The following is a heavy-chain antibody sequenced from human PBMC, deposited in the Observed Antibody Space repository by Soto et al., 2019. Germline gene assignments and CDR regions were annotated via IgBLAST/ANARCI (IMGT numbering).Heavy chain of an antibody. Sequence: VASVKVSSKASGYTFTSYAMHWVRQAPGQRVEWMGWINAGNGNTKYSQQLQGRVTITKDTSTRTAHIELRPLRSADTAVYYCARDVRSGSYIHYWFDPWGQGTLVTVSS. J-gene: IGHJ5*02. CDR1: GYTFTSYA. V-gene: IGHV1-3*01. CDR2: INAGNGNT. CDR3: ARDVRSGSYIHYWFDP. D-gene: IGHD1-26*01.